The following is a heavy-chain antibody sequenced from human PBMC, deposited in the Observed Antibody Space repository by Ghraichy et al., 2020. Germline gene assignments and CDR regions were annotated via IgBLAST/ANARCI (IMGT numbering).Heavy chain of an antibody. CDR2: IYYSGST. J-gene: IGHJ4*02. V-gene: IGHV4-59*08. Sequence: SQTLSLTCTVSGGSISSYYWSWIRQPPGKGLEWIGYIYYSGSTNYNPSLKSRVTISVDTSKNQFSLKLSSVTAADTAVYYCARNPNSYYGDYPDYWGQGTLVTVSS. D-gene: IGHD4-17*01. CDR3: ARNPNSYYGDYPDY. CDR1: GGSISSYY.